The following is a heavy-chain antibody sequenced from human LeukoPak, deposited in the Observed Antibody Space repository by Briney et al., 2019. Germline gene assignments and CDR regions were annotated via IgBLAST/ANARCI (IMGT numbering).Heavy chain of an antibody. J-gene: IGHJ4*02. D-gene: IGHD3-16*01. CDR3: ARVSYDYVWGSYDSLDY. CDR1: GFTFSSYW. CDR2: IKQDGSDK. V-gene: IGHV3-7*03. Sequence: GGSLRLSCAASGFTFSSYWMTWVRQAPGKGLEWVANIKQDGSDKYYVDSVRGRFTVSRDNAKNSLYLQMNTLRAEDTAVYYCARVSYDYVWGSYDSLDYWGQGTLVTVSS.